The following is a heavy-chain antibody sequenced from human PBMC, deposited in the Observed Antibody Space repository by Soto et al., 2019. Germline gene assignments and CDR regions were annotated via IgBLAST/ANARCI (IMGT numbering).Heavy chain of an antibody. V-gene: IGHV1-58*02. CDR3: AEVGYGVYSLDY. D-gene: IGHD4-17*01. CDR2: IVVGSGNT. Sequence: SVKVSCKASGFTFTSSTMQWVRQARGQRLEWIGWIVVGSGNTDYAQKFQERVTITRDMSTSTAYMELSSLRSEDTAFFYCAEVGYGVYSLDYWAQGTLVTVSS. J-gene: IGHJ4*02. CDR1: GFTFTSST.